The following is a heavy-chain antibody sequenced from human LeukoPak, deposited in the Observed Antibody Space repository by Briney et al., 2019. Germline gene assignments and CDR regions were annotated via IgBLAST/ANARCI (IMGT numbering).Heavy chain of an antibody. V-gene: IGHV3-48*01. CDR3: ARSRDTYYYDSSGYTPGY. J-gene: IGHJ4*02. Sequence: GGSLRLSCAASGFTFSNYNMNWVRQAPGKGLEWVSYISSSSSTIYYTDSVKGRFTISRDNAKNSLYLQMNSLRAEDTAVYYCARSRDTYYYDSSGYTPGYSGQGTLVTVSS. CDR2: ISSSSSTI. D-gene: IGHD3-22*01. CDR1: GFTFSNYN.